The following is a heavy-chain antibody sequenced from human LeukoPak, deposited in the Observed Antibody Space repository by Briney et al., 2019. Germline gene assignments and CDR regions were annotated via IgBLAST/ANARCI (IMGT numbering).Heavy chain of an antibody. J-gene: IGHJ6*02. Sequence: TSETLSLTCTVSGGSINSGGYYWSWIRQHPGKGLEWIGYIYYSGSTYYNPSLKSRVTISVDTSKNQFSLKLSSVTAADTAVYYCARDLPGYSSSWPRRNYYYGMDVWGQGTTVTVSS. CDR2: IYYSGST. D-gene: IGHD6-13*01. CDR3: ARDLPGYSSSWPRRNYYYGMDV. V-gene: IGHV4-31*03. CDR1: GGSINSGGYY.